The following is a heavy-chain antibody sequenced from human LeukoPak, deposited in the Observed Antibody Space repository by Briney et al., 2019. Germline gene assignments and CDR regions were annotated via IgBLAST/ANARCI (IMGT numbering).Heavy chain of an antibody. CDR2: IYTSGST. CDR1: GGSISSGSYY. J-gene: IGHJ3*02. V-gene: IGHV4-61*02. CDR3: ARGWTLALDI. D-gene: IGHD3/OR15-3a*01. Sequence: PSETLSLTFTISGGSISSGSYYWSWIRQPAGKGLEWIGRIYTSGSTNYNPSLKSRVTISVDTSKNQFSLKLSSVTAADTAVYYCARGWTLALDIWGQGTMVTVSS.